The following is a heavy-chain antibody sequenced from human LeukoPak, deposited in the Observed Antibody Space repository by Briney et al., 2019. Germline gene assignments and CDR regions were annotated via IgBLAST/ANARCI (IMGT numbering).Heavy chain of an antibody. CDR2: LSGSGGDT. CDR1: GFTFSRNA. CDR3: AKDPCGTRYFDY. D-gene: IGHD2-2*01. J-gene: IGHJ4*02. Sequence: PVGSLRLSCAASGFTFSRNAMSWVRQAPGKGLEWVSSLSGSGGDTYYADSVKGRFTISRDNSKNTVDLQMNSLRAEDTAVYYCAKDPCGTRYFDYWGQGTLVTVSS. V-gene: IGHV3-23*01.